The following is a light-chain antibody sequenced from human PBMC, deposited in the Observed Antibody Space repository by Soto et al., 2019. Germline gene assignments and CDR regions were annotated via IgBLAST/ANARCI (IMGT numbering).Light chain of an antibody. CDR2: KAA. V-gene: IGKV1-5*03. J-gene: IGKJ1*01. CDR3: QHYNSFSRT. Sequence: DIQMTQSPSTPSASVGDRVAITCRASDDIAPWVAWYQQKPGKAPKLLIYKAANLADEVPSRFAGSGSGTDFTLTITRLQPDDFATYYCQHYNSFSRTFGQGTKVDIK. CDR1: DDIAPW.